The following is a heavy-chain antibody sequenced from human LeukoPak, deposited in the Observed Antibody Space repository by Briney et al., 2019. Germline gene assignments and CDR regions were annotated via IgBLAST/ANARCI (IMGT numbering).Heavy chain of an antibody. CDR3: AGGPTVYGMDV. D-gene: IGHD2-15*01. CDR1: GYSFTNYW. J-gene: IGHJ6*02. V-gene: IGHV5-51*01. Sequence: GESLRISCKDSGYSFTNYWIGWVRQMPGKGLEWMGIIYPGDSHTRYSPSSQGQVTISADKSIGTAYLQWSSLKASDTAIYYCAGGPTVYGMDVWGQGTTVTVSS. CDR2: IYPGDSHT.